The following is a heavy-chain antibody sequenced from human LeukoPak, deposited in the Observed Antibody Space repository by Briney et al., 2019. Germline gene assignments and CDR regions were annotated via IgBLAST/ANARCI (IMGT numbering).Heavy chain of an antibody. Sequence: SETLSLTCTVSGGSIRSYYWGWIRQPPGKGLEWIGYIYYSGSTNYNPSLKSRVTISGDTSKNQFSLKLSSVTAADTAVYYCARDDGERWLQFWGQGTLVTVSS. D-gene: IGHD5-24*01. CDR1: GGSIRSYY. J-gene: IGHJ4*02. CDR2: IYYSGST. CDR3: ARDDGERWLQF. V-gene: IGHV4-59*12.